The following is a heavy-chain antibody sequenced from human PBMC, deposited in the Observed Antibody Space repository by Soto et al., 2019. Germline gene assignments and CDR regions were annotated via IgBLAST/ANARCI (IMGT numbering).Heavy chain of an antibody. CDR2: INPSGGST. Sequence: SAEACCKSSGYAFTSYYMHWLRHATGQGLEWMGIINPSGGSTSYAQEFQGRVTMTRDTSTSTVYMELSSLRSEDTAVYYCASAIPYYYDSSGYWSFDYWGQGTLVTVSS. J-gene: IGHJ4*02. V-gene: IGHV1-46*01. CDR3: ASAIPYYYDSSGYWSFDY. D-gene: IGHD3-22*01. CDR1: GYAFTSYY.